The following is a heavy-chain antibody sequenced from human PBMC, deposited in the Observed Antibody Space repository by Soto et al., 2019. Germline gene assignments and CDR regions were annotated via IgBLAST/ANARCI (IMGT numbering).Heavy chain of an antibody. V-gene: IGHV3-7*01. D-gene: IGHD2-15*01. CDR1: GFTFSSYA. Sequence: PGGSLRLSCAASGFTFSSYAMSWVRQAPGKGLEWVANIKQDGSEKYYVDSVKGRFTISRDNAKNSLYLQMNSLRAEDTAVYYCARDLAGPGTTVPNFDYWGQGTLVTVSS. CDR3: ARDLAGPGTTVPNFDY. CDR2: IKQDGSEK. J-gene: IGHJ4*02.